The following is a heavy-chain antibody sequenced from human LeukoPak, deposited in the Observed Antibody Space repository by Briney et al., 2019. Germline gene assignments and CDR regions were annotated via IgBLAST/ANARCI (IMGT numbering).Heavy chain of an antibody. V-gene: IGHV3-74*01. CDR1: GFTFSSYW. CDR3: ATTTDYSNYDSYYYFDY. CDR2: INSDGSST. D-gene: IGHD4-11*01. J-gene: IGHJ4*02. Sequence: PGGSLRLSCAASGFTFSSYWMHWVRQAPGKGLVWVSRINSDGSSTSYADSVKGRFTISRDNAKNTLYLQMNSLRAEDTAVYYCATTTDYSNYDSYYYFDYWGQGTLVTVSS.